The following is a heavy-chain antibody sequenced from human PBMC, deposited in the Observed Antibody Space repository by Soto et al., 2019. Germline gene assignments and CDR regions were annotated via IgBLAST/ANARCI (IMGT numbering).Heavy chain of an antibody. CDR3: ASSRAGRPDP. Sequence: SVKVSCKASGGTFSSYAISWVRQAPGQGLEWMGGIIPIFGTANYAQEFQGRVTITADESTSTAYMELSSLRSEDTAVYYCASSRAGRPDPWGQGTLVTVSS. CDR1: GGTFSSYA. V-gene: IGHV1-69*13. J-gene: IGHJ5*02. CDR2: IIPIFGTA.